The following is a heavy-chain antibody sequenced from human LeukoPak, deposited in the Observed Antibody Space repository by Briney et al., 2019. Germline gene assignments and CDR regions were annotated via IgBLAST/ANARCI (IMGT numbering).Heavy chain of an antibody. V-gene: IGHV1-69*13. J-gene: IGHJ4*02. CDR2: IIPEFGTE. CDR1: GGTFSNYA. Sequence: SVKVSCKASGGTFSNYAINWVRQAPGRGLEWMGGIIPEFGTENYAQKFQGRVTITADESTNTAYMELSRLRSEDTAVYYCARGVIVVPTAVLTLWGQGTLVTVSS. D-gene: IGHD2-2*01. CDR3: ARGVIVVPTAVLTL.